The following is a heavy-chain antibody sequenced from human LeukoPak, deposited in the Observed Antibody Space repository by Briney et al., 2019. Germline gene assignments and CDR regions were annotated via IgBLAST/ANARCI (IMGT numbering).Heavy chain of an antibody. Sequence: SETLSLTCTVSGGSISNYYWSWIRQPTGKGLEWIGYMYNSGSTNYNPSLKSRVTISVDTSTNQFSLKLSSVTAADTAVYYCARGAGPNFYYHMDVWGKGTTVTVSS. J-gene: IGHJ6*03. CDR1: GGSISNYY. V-gene: IGHV4-59*01. CDR3: ARGAGPNFYYHMDV. D-gene: IGHD6-19*01. CDR2: MYNSGST.